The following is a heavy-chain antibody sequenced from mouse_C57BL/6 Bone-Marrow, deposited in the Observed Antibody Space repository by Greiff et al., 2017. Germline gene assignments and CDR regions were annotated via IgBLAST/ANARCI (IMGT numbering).Heavy chain of an antibody. CDR2: INPYNGDT. CDR1: GYSFTGYF. D-gene: IGHD1-1*01. J-gene: IGHJ1*03. CDR3: ARSGSSYWYFDV. Sequence: EVKLQESGPELVKPGDSVKISCTASGYSFTGYFMNWVMQTHGKSLEWIGRINPYNGDTFSNQKFKGKATFTVDKSSSTAHMEHRSLTSEDSAVYYWARSGSSYWYFDVWGTGTTVTVSS. V-gene: IGHV1-20*01.